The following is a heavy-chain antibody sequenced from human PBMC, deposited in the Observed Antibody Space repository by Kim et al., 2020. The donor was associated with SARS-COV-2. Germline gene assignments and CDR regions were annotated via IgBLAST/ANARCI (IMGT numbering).Heavy chain of an antibody. D-gene: IGHD4-17*01. CDR2: SST. J-gene: IGHJ4*02. V-gene: IGHV5-10-1*01. Sequence: SSTTYSPSFQGHVTISADKSISTAYLQGSSLKASDTAIYYCARGSDYDYWGQGTLVTVSS. CDR3: ARGSDYDY.